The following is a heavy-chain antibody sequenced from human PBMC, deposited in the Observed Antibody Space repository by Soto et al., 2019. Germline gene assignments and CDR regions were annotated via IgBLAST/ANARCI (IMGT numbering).Heavy chain of an antibody. CDR1: GFTFSSYW. CDR3: ARDTDVYYDFWSGYYRKPYYYYMDV. J-gene: IGHJ6*03. D-gene: IGHD3-3*01. CDR2: IKQDGSEK. V-gene: IGHV3-7*01. Sequence: GGSLRLSCAPSGFTFSSYWMSWVGKAQGKGLEGGANIKQDGSEKYYVDSVKGRFTISRDNAKNSLYLQMNSLRAEDTAVYYCARDTDVYYDFWSGYYRKPYYYYMDVWGKGTTVTVSS.